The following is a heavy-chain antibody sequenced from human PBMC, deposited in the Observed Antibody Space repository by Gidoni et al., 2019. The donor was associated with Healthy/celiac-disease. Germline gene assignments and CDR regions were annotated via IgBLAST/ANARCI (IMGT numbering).Heavy chain of an antibody. V-gene: IGHV4-39*01. CDR3: ARAVRFCSSTSCYPYGMDV. J-gene: IGHJ6*02. Sequence: QLQLQESGPGLVKPSETLSLTCTVSGGSISSSSYYWGWIRQPPGKGLEWIGSIYYSGSTYYNPSLKSRVTISVDTSKNQFSLKLSSVTAADTAVYYCARAVRFCSSTSCYPYGMDVWGQGTTVTVSS. D-gene: IGHD2-2*01. CDR1: GGSISSSSYY. CDR2: IYYSGST.